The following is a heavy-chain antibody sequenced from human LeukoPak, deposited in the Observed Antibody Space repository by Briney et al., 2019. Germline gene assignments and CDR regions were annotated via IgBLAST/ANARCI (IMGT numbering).Heavy chain of an antibody. J-gene: IGHJ4*02. D-gene: IGHD1-1*01. CDR2: ISTSGGNT. CDR3: AKGLAPTGTTHTAAGY. Sequence: GGSLRLSCTVSGSTFSPYAMSWVRQAPGKGLEWVSSISTSGGNTYYADSVKGRFTISRDNSKNTLYLQMNSLRAEDSGVYYCAKGLAPTGTTHTAAGYWGQGTLVTVSS. V-gene: IGHV3-23*01. CDR1: GSTFSPYA.